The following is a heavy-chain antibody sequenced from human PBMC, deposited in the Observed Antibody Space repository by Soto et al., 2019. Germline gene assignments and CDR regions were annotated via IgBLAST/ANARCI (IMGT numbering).Heavy chain of an antibody. V-gene: IGHV1-69*13. CDR1: GGTFSSYA. D-gene: IGHD2-15*01. CDR3: ARESRYSSGGSRYFLPGIDY. J-gene: IGHJ4*02. CDR2: IIPIFGTA. Sequence: SVKVSCKASGGTFSSYAISWVRQAPGQGLEWMGGIIPIFGTANYAQKFQGRVTITADESTSTAYMELSSLRSEDTAVYYCARESRYSSGGSRYFLPGIDYRGQGTLVTVSS.